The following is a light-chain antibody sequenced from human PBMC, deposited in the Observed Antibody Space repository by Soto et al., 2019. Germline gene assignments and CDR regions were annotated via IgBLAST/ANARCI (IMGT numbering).Light chain of an antibody. CDR2: NAS. J-gene: IGKJ1*01. Sequence: EIVLTQSPGTLSLSPGERATLSCRASQSVSSSYLAWYQQKPGQAPRLLIYNASSRATGIPDRFSGSGSGTDFTLTISRLEPEDFAVHYCQQYGNSRGTFGQGTKVDIK. V-gene: IGKV3-20*01. CDR3: QQYGNSRGT. CDR1: QSVSSSY.